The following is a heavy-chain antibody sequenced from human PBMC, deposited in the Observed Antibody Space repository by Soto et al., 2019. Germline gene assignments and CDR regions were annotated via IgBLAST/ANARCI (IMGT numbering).Heavy chain of an antibody. CDR1: GFTFSTYI. CDR2: ISSRSDI. CDR3: AREYTAWPLAYGLDV. Sequence: GGSLRLSCVGSGFTFSTYIINWVRQAPGKGLEWVSSISSRSDIYYADSVKGRFTISRDNAKNSVSLQMNSLRAEDTAVYYCAREYTAWPLAYGLDVWGQGTTVTVSS. D-gene: IGHD2-2*02. V-gene: IGHV3-21*01. J-gene: IGHJ6*02.